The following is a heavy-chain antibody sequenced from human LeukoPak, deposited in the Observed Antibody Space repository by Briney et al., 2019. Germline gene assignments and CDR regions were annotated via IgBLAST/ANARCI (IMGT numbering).Heavy chain of an antibody. D-gene: IGHD4-23*01. CDR2: MNPNSGNT. J-gene: IGHJ4*01. Sequence: ASVKVSCKASGYTFTGHDINWVRQAAGQGLEWMGWMNPNSGNTGYAERLHGRVTMTRNTSISTAYMELSSLRSEDTAVYYCARGSLGRWVPVSWGQGTLVTVSA. V-gene: IGHV1-8*01. CDR1: GYTFTGHD. CDR3: ARGSLGRWVPVS.